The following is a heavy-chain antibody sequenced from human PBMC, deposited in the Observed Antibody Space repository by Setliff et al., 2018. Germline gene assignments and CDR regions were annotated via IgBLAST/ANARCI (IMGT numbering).Heavy chain of an antibody. J-gene: IGHJ1*01. V-gene: IGHV1-46*01. Sequence: ASVKVSCKASGYTLTNYYMHWVRQAPGQGLEWMGIINPSGGLTRYAQKFQGRVTMTRDTSTSTVYMELSSLRSDDTAVYYCARAGQLDYFQHWGQGTLVTV. CDR1: GYTLTNYY. D-gene: IGHD6-13*01. CDR3: ARAGQLDYFQH. CDR2: INPSGGLT.